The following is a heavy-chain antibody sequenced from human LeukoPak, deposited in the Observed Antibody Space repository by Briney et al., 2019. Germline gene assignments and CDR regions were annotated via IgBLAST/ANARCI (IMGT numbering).Heavy chain of an antibody. J-gene: IGHJ3*02. Sequence: GGSLRLSCAASGFTFDDYGMSWVRQAPGKGLEWASSISSSSSYIYYADSVKGRFTISRDNAKNSLYLQMNSLRAEDTAVYYCAREKQLVEYAFDIWGQGTMVTVSS. V-gene: IGHV3-21*01. CDR3: AREKQLVEYAFDI. CDR2: ISSSSSYI. D-gene: IGHD6-13*01. CDR1: GFTFDDYG.